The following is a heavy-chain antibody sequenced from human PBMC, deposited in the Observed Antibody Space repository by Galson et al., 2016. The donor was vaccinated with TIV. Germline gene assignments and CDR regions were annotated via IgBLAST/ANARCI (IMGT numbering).Heavy chain of an antibody. CDR1: GYIFTKSY. Sequence: SVKVSCKASGYIFTKSYIHWVRQAPGKGLEWMGIINPSGGDTRYAQKFQGRVTMTRDTSTNTVYVELTSLTSEDTAVYYCAREWGIIMVTDSWRPAREFDPWGQGTLVTVSS. D-gene: IGHD2-21*02. V-gene: IGHV1-46*01. CDR2: INPSGGDT. CDR3: AREWGIIMVTDSWRPAREFDP. J-gene: IGHJ5*02.